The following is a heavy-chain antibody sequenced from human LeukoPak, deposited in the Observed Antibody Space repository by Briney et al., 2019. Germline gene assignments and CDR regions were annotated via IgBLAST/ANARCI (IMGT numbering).Heavy chain of an antibody. CDR1: GGSISSYY. CDR2: IYYSGST. Sequence: SETLSLTCTVSGGSISSYYWSWIRRRPGKGLEWIGYIYYSGSTNYNPSLKSRVTISVDTSKNQFSLKLSSVTAADTAVYYCARVTADAFDIWGQGTMVTVSS. J-gene: IGHJ3*02. CDR3: ARVTADAFDI. V-gene: IGHV4-59*12.